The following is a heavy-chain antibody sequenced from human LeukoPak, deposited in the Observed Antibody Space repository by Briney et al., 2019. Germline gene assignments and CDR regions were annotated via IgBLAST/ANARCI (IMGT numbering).Heavy chain of an antibody. CDR3: ARDGAAGRPASYFDY. CDR2: ISSSSSYI. Sequence: GGSLRLSCAASGFTFSSYSMNWVRQAPGKGLEWVSSISSSSSYIYYADSVKGRFTISRDNAKNSLYLQMNSLRAEDTAVYYCARDGAAGRPASYFDYWGQGTLVTVSS. V-gene: IGHV3-21*01. CDR1: GFTFSSYS. J-gene: IGHJ4*02. D-gene: IGHD6-13*01.